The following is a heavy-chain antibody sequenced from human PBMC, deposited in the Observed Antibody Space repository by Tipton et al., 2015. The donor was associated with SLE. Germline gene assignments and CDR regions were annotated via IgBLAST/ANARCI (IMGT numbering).Heavy chain of an antibody. D-gene: IGHD3-10*01. CDR2: IYYSGST. V-gene: IGHV4-59*11. Sequence: TLSLTCTVSGGSISSHYWSWIRQPPGKGLEWIGYIYYSGSTNYNPSLKSRVTISVDTSKNQFSLKLSSVTAADTAVYYCARDEAGGRDVWGPGTTVAVSS. J-gene: IGHJ6*02. CDR3: ARDEAGGRDV. CDR1: GGSISSHY.